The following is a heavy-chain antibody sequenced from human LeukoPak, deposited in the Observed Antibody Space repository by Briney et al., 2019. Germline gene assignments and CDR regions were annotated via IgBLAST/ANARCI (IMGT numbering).Heavy chain of an antibody. CDR1: GGTFSSSS. CDR2: IIPILGIT. V-gene: IGHV1-69*10. Sequence: SVKVSCKASGGTFSSSSISWVRQAPGQGLEWMGGIIPILGITNYAQKFQGRVTITADKSTTTAYMELSSLRSEDTAVYYCARDPDGYNYGYWGQGTLVTVSS. CDR3: ARDPDGYNYGY. D-gene: IGHD5-12*01. J-gene: IGHJ4*02.